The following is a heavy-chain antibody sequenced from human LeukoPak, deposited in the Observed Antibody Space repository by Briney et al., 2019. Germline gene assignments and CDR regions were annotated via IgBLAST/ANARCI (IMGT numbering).Heavy chain of an antibody. D-gene: IGHD3-10*01. Sequence: GGSLRFSCAASGFTFSSYAMHWVRQAPGKGLEWVAVISYDGSNKYYADSVKGRFAISRDNSKNTLYLQMNSLRAEDTAVYYCARDPNDRRGVITGGDYWGQGTLVTVSS. CDR1: GFTFSSYA. V-gene: IGHV3-30*09. CDR3: ARDPNDRRGVITGGDY. J-gene: IGHJ4*02. CDR2: ISYDGSNK.